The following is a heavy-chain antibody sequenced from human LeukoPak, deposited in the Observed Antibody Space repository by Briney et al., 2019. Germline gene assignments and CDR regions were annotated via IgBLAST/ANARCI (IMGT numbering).Heavy chain of an antibody. J-gene: IGHJ4*02. Sequence: PGGSLRLSCAASGFTFSSYWMSWVRQAPGKGLEWVANIKQDGSEKYYVDSVKGRFTISRDNAKNSLYLQMNSLRAEDTAVYYCAREAGSSWRYYFDYWGQGTLVTVSS. CDR3: AREAGSSWRYYFDY. D-gene: IGHD6-13*01. V-gene: IGHV3-7*01. CDR1: GFTFSSYW. CDR2: IKQDGSEK.